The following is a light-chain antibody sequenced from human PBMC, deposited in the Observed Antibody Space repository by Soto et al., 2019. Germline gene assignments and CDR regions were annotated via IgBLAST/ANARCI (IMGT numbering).Light chain of an antibody. CDR1: SSNIGKNF. V-gene: IGLV1-47*01. CDR3: ASWDDSLSGVI. Sequence: QSVLTQPPSVSGTPGQRVAISCLGSSSNIGKNFVNWYQHLPGTAPKLLIYKNNHRPSGVPERFSGSKPGTSASLAISGLRSEDEADYYCASWDDSLSGVIFGGGTQLTVL. CDR2: KNN. J-gene: IGLJ2*01.